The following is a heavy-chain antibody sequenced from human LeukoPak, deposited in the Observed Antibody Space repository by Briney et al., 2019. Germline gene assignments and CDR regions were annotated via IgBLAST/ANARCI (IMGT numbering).Heavy chain of an antibody. J-gene: IGHJ4*02. CDR3: ARSSYDFWSGYPMGIDY. CDR1: GGSFSGYY. Sequence: MASETLSLTCAVYGGSFSGYYWSWIRQPPGKGLEWIGEINHSGSTNYNPSLKSRVTISVDTSKNQFSLKLSSVTAADTAVYYCARSSYDFWSGYPMGIDYWGQGTLVTVSS. D-gene: IGHD3-3*01. V-gene: IGHV4-34*01. CDR2: INHSGST.